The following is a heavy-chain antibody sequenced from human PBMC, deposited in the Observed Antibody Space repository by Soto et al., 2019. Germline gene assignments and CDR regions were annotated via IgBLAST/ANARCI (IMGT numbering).Heavy chain of an antibody. D-gene: IGHD3-9*01. Sequence: SETLSLTCAVSGGSISSSNWWSWVRQPPGKGLEWTGEIYHSGSTNYNPSLKSRVTISVDKSKNQFSLKLSSVTAADTAVYYCARAIYDILTGYYGDYYYGMDVWGQGTTVTVSS. CDR3: ARAIYDILTGYYGDYYYGMDV. V-gene: IGHV4-4*02. CDR2: IYHSGST. CDR1: GGSISSSNW. J-gene: IGHJ6*02.